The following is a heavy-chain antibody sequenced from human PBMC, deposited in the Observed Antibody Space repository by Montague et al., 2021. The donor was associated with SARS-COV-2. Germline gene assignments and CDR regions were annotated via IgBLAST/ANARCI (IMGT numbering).Heavy chain of an antibody. CDR3: ARQPYLASAYYFDY. J-gene: IGHJ4*02. V-gene: IGHV4-59*01. CDR2: IFRSGHT. D-gene: IGHD3-10*01. Sequence: SETLSLTCSVSGASITTYYWSWIRQAPGKGLEWIAYIFRSGHTNYNPSLRSRVAISIDTSRDQFSLSLTSITAADTAVYYCARQPYLASAYYFDYWGQGTLVTVSS. CDR1: GASITTYY.